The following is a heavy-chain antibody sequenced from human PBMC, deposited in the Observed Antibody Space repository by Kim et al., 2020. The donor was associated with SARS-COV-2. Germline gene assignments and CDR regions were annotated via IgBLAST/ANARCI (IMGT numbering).Heavy chain of an antibody. CDR3: ARQYGSSLDY. J-gene: IGHJ4*02. CDR2: IYYTGST. Sequence: RQPPGRGLEWLGNIYYTGSTYYNPSLRSRVTISVDTSKNQFSLKLTSVTAADTALYFCARQYGSSLDYWGQGTLVTVSS. D-gene: IGHD6-6*01. V-gene: IGHV4-39*01.